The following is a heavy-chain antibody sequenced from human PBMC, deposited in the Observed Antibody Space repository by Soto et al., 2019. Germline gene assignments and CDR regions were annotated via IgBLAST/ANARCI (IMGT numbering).Heavy chain of an antibody. CDR1: GFIFSSYG. D-gene: IGHD3-10*01. CDR2: TSYDGSNK. J-gene: IGHJ4*02. V-gene: IGHV3-30*18. CDR3: AKDQNFYGSGRGPPDY. Sequence: QVQLVESGGGVVQPGRSLRLSCAASGFIFSSYGMHWVRQAPGKGLEWVALTSYDGSNKYYADSVKGRFTISRDNSKNTLSLQMNSRRAEDTAVYFCAKDQNFYGSGRGPPDYWGQGPLVTVCS.